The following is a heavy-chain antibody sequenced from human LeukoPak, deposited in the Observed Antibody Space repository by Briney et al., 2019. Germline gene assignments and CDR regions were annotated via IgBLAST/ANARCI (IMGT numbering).Heavy chain of an antibody. Sequence: GGFLRLSCAASGFIFSTYSINWVRQAPGKGLGWVSSFSRGTNNRHYAASVKGQFTISRDNAKNSLYLQMNSLRAEDTAMYYCARSKTIQLDALDVWGKGTTVTVSS. CDR1: GFIFSTYS. CDR2: FSRGTNNR. J-gene: IGHJ6*04. CDR3: ARSKTIQLDALDV. V-gene: IGHV3-21*01. D-gene: IGHD2-2*02.